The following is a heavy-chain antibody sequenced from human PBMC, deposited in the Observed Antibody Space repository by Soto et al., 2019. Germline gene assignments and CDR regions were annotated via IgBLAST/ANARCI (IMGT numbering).Heavy chain of an antibody. Sequence: QIQLVQSGAEVKKPGASVKVSCKASGYNFFDYGVIWVRQAPGQGLEWMGWVSPKSGNTDYARKVQGRVTMTTVISTSTAYMELRGLISDDTGVYYCARGRTVSSIGPLLVWGQGTLVSVSS. CDR3: ARGRTVSSIGPLLV. J-gene: IGHJ1*01. D-gene: IGHD1-1*01. CDR2: VSPKSGNT. V-gene: IGHV1-18*01. CDR1: GYNFFDYG.